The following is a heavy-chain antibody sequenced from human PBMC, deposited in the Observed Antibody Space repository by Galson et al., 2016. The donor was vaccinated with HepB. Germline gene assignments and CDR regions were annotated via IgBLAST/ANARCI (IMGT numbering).Heavy chain of an antibody. CDR1: GFRFSSYA. CDR2: ISGSGGRT. V-gene: IGHV3-23*01. D-gene: IGHD3-10*01. Sequence: SLRLSCAASGFRFSSYAVSWVRQAPGKGLEWVSGISGSGGRTYYADSVKGRFTIPRDNSKNTVYLQMNSLRVEDTALYYCAKDGYFASGSALYGMDVWGQGTTVTVSS. CDR3: AKDGYFASGSALYGMDV. J-gene: IGHJ6*02.